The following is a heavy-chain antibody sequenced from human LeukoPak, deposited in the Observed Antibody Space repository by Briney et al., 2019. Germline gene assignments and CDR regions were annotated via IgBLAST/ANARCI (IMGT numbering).Heavy chain of an antibody. J-gene: IGHJ6*02. CDR2: ISGDGGST. CDR3: AKEWYYHGSGSYLRYEYYYGMDV. CDR1: GFTFDDYA. D-gene: IGHD3-10*01. V-gene: IGHV3-43*02. Sequence: GGSLRLPCAASGFTFDDYAVHWVRQAPGQGLEWVSLISGDGGSTYYADSVKGRFTISRDNSKNSLYLQMNSLRTEDTALYYCAKEWYYHGSGSYLRYEYYYGMDVWGQGTTVTVSS.